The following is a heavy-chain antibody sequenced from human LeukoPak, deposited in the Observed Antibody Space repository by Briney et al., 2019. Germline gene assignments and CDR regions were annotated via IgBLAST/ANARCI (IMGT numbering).Heavy chain of an antibody. CDR1: GYTFTVYF. D-gene: IGHD3-22*01. CDR3: ARELNYDSSGYYFDY. V-gene: IGHV1-2*02. J-gene: IGHJ4*02. CDR2: INPNSGGT. Sequence: ASVKVSCKASGYTFTVYFMHWVRQPPGQGLEWMGWINPNSGGTNYAHKFQGRVTMTRDTSISTAYMELSRLRSDDTAVYYCARELNYDSSGYYFDYWGQGTLVTVSS.